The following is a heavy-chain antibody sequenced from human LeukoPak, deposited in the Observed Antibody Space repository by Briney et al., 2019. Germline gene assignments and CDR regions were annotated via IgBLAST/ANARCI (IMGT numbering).Heavy chain of an antibody. Sequence: PGGSLRLSCAASGFTFDDYGMSWVRRAPGKGLEWVSGISWNSGSIGYADSVKGRFTISRDNAKNSLYLQMNSLRAEDTALYYCAIFPNYYGSVSFDYWGQGTLVTVSS. J-gene: IGHJ4*02. V-gene: IGHV3-9*01. CDR2: ISWNSGSI. D-gene: IGHD3-10*01. CDR3: AIFPNYYGSVSFDY. CDR1: GFTFDDYG.